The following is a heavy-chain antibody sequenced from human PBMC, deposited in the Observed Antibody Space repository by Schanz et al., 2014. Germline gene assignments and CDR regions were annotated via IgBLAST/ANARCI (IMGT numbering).Heavy chain of an antibody. Sequence: EVQLLESGGGLVQPGGSLRLSCAASGFTFRNYGMSWVRQAPGKGLEWVSSIVGGGGRTYYADSVKGRFSISRDNGETSVYLRINSLRVEDTAVYYCAREDCSATSCYFRYWGQGTLVTVSS. CDR2: IVGGGGRT. CDR1: GFTFRNYG. V-gene: IGHV3-23*01. J-gene: IGHJ4*02. CDR3: AREDCSATSCYFRY. D-gene: IGHD2-21*01.